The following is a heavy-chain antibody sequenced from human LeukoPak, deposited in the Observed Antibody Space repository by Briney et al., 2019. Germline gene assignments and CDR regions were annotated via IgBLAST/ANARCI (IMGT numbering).Heavy chain of an antibody. CDR2: ISAYNGNT. CDR3: AREGALYDSSDYYLCWFDP. J-gene: IGHJ5*02. D-gene: IGHD3-22*01. Sequence: ASVKVSCKTSGYTFSTYGIAWLRQAPGQGLEWMGWISAYNGNTNYAQNLQGRVTMTTDTSTSTAYMELRSLRSDDTAVYYWAREGALYDSSDYYLCWFDPWGQGTLVTVSS. CDR1: GYTFSTYG. V-gene: IGHV1-18*01.